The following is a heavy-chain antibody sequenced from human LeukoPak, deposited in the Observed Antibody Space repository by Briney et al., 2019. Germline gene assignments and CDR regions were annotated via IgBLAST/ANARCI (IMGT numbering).Heavy chain of an antibody. CDR2: ISSSGSTI. V-gene: IGHV3-48*04. J-gene: IGHJ4*02. Sequence: GGSLRLSCAASGFTLSSYGMHWVRQAPGKGLEWVSYISSSGSTIYYADSVKGRFTISRDNAKNSLYLQMNSLRAEDTAVYYCARTDSSGYGGFDYWGQGTLVTVSS. CDR3: ARTDSSGYGGFDY. CDR1: GFTLSSYG. D-gene: IGHD3-22*01.